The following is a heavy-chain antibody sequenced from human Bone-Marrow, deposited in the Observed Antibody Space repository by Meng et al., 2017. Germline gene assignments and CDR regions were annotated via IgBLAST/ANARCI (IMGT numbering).Heavy chain of an antibody. J-gene: IGHJ4*02. V-gene: IGHV1-2*06. CDR2: INPNSGDT. Sequence: ASVKVSCKPSGYSFTAYYIHWVRQAPGQGLEWLGHINPNSGDTLYAQKFQARVTMTGDTSSSTAFMELSGLRSDDTAMYYCARDEDISAAGKLFGDYWGQGTLVTVSS. CDR1: GYSFTAYY. D-gene: IGHD6-25*01. CDR3: ARDEDISAAGKLFGDY.